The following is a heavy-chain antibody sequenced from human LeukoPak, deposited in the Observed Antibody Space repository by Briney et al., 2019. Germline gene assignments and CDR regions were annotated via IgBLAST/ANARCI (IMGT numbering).Heavy chain of an antibody. Sequence: PSETLSLTCAVYGGSFSGYYWSWIRQPPGKGLEWIGEINHSRSTNHNPSLKSRVTISVDTSKNQFSLKLSSVTAADTAVYYCASYGGNSEGRYYYGMDVWGQGTTVTVSS. CDR3: ASYGGNSEGRYYYGMDV. CDR2: INHSRST. D-gene: IGHD4-23*01. V-gene: IGHV4-34*01. J-gene: IGHJ6*02. CDR1: GGSFSGYY.